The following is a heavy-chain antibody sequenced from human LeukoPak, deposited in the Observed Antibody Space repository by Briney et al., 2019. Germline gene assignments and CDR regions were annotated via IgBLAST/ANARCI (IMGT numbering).Heavy chain of an antibody. CDR1: GYAFTSYD. D-gene: IGHD5-18*01. CDR3: ARDGYTYGYFSESVVVRSVADY. J-gene: IGHJ4*02. Sequence: ASVNVTSKASGYAFTSYDIKWVREATGQGHEWMVWMNPNSGNTSYAQKFQGRVTKTTNTSISTAYMELSRLRSDDTAFYYCARDGYTYGYFSESVVVRSVADYWGQGTLVTVSS. CDR2: MNPNSGNT. V-gene: IGHV1-8*01.